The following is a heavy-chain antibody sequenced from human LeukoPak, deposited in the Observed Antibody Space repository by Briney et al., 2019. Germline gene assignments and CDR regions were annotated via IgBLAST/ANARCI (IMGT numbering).Heavy chain of an antibody. V-gene: IGHV4-61*02. CDR3: ARRRRLYSGYDSYFDI. CDR2: IYTSGIT. Sequence: KASQTLSLSCTVSGGSISSGSYYWSWIRQPAGKGLEWIGRIYTSGITNYNPSLKSRVTISVDTSKNQFSLKLSSVTAADTAVYYCARRRRLYSGYDSYFDIWGQGTMVTVSS. D-gene: IGHD5-12*01. CDR1: GGSISSGSYY. J-gene: IGHJ3*02.